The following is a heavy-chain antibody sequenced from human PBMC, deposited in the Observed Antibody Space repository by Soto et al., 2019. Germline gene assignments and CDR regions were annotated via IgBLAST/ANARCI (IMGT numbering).Heavy chain of an antibody. V-gene: IGHV4-30-4*02. CDR2: ISYSGSA. D-gene: IGHD3-22*01. CDR1: GGAIRSGNYY. J-gene: IGHJ4*02. Sequence: SETLSLTCTVSGGAIRSGNYYWSWIRHPPGKGLEWIGFISYSGSAYYNPSLKSRVTISGDTSKNQFSLQLSSVTAADTAVYYCARDRGESSDYPHGDYWRQGTRVTVS. CDR3: ARDRGESSDYPHGDY.